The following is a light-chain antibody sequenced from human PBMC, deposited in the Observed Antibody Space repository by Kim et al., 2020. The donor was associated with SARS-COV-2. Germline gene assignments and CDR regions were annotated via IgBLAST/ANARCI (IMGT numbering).Light chain of an antibody. J-gene: IGKJ5*01. CDR3: QQYNNWPPIT. CDR2: GAS. V-gene: IGKV3-15*01. Sequence: SPGGRATLSCRASQSVISILAWFQQKPGQAPRLLIYGASTRATGIPARFSGSGSGTEFTLTISSLQSEDFAVYYCQQYNNWPPITFGQGTRLEIK. CDR1: QSVISI.